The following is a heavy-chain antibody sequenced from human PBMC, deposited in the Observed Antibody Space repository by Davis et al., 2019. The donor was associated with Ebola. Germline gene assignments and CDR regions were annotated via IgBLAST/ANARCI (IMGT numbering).Heavy chain of an antibody. Sequence: PRRSLRLSCAASRLTVSSNYMNWVRQAPGKGLEWVSSIISSSSYIYYADSVKGRFTISRDNAKNSLYLQMNSLRAEDTAVYYCARDRRVYSGPPFDYRGQGTLVTVSS. J-gene: IGHJ4*02. CDR1: RLTVSSNY. CDR3: ARDRRVYSGPPFDY. V-gene: IGHV3-21*01. CDR2: IISSSSYI. D-gene: IGHD5-12*01.